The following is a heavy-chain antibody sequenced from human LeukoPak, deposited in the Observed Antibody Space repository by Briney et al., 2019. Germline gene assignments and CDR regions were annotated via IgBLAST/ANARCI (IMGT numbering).Heavy chain of an antibody. J-gene: IGHJ4*02. V-gene: IGHV1-69*13. CDR1: GGTFSSYA. CDR3: ARDLHNSGSYGY. CDR2: IIPIFGTA. Sequence: SVKVSCQASGGTFSSYAISWVRQAPGQGLEWMGGIIPIFGTANYAQKFQGRVTITADESTSTAYMELSSLRSEDTTVYYCARDLHNSGSYGYWGQGTLVTVSS. D-gene: IGHD1-26*01.